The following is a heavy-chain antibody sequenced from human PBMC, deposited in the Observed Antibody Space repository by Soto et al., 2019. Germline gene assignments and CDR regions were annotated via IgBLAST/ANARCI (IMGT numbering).Heavy chain of an antibody. CDR2: IIPIFGPA. Sequence: QVQLVQSGAEVKKPGSSVKVSCKASGGTFSSYSINWVRQAPGQGLEWMGEIIPIFGPANYAQKFQGRVTITAAEPPATANRGWGSLGPEKRSLYSWAGVGGRPSGGIDYWGQGTLVTVSS. D-gene: IGHD1-26*01. J-gene: IGHJ4*02. V-gene: IGHV1-69*01. CDR1: GGTFSSYS. CDR3: AGVGGRPSGGIDY.